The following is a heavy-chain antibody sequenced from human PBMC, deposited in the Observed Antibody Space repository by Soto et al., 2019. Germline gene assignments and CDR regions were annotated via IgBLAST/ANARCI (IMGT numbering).Heavy chain of an antibody. J-gene: IGHJ4*02. CDR3: ARDNRNGYDSTGVFDY. V-gene: IGHV1-18*01. CDR2: VNTYNGNT. Sequence: GASVKVSCKASGYEFTGWGITWVRQAPGQGLEWMGWVNTYNGNTNYGQRAQGRVTVTXDTSTNTAYMELRSLRPDDTAVYFCARDNRNGYDSTGVFDYWGQGTQVTVSS. D-gene: IGHD5-12*01. CDR1: GYEFTGWG.